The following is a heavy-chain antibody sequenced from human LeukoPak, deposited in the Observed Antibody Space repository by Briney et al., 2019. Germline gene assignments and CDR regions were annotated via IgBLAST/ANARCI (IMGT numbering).Heavy chain of an antibody. CDR2: IYYSGST. Sequence: PSDTLSLTCTVSGGSISSYYWSWIRQPPGKGLEWIGYIYYSGSTNYNPSLKSRVTISVDTSKNQFSLKLSSVTAADTAVYYCARAPQYYDILTGYPYYFDYWGQGTLVTVSS. CDR1: GGSISSYY. V-gene: IGHV4-59*07. J-gene: IGHJ4*02. D-gene: IGHD3-9*01. CDR3: ARAPQYYDILTGYPYYFDY.